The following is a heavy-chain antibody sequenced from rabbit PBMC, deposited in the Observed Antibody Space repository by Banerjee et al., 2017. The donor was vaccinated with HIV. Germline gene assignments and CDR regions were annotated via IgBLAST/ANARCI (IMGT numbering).Heavy chain of an antibody. J-gene: IGHJ4*01. Sequence: QSLEESGGDLVKPEGSLTLTCTASGFSFSSSYYTCWVRQAPGKGLELIACIYSSSGNTVYASWVNGRFTISRSTSLNTVTLQMTSLTAADTATYFCARGADIDVYNLWGPGTLVTVS. CDR3: ARGADIDVYNL. CDR1: GFSFSSSYY. CDR2: IYSSSGNT. V-gene: IGHV1S43*01.